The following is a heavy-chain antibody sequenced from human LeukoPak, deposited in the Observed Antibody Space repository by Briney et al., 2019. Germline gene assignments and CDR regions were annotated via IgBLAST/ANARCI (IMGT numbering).Heavy chain of an antibody. J-gene: IGHJ4*02. CDR1: GFTFSAYS. Sequence: GGSLRLSCAAPGFTFSAYSMNWVRQAPGKGLEWISYIGISSGNSKYADSVKGRFTISGDKAKNSLYLQMNSLRVEDTAVYYCARDYKYAFDNWGQGTLVTVSS. CDR2: IGISSGNS. CDR3: ARDYKYAFDN. V-gene: IGHV3-48*01. D-gene: IGHD5-24*01.